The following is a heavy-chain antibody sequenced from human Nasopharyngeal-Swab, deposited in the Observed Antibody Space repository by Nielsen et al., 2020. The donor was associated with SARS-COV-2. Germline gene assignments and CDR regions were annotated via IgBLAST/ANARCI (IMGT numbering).Heavy chain of an antibody. J-gene: IGHJ4*02. CDR1: GYTFTSYW. CDR2: IAPNDSTT. Sequence: GGSLRLSCKGSGYTFTSYWINWVRQMPGRGLEWMGRIAPNDSTTAYNPSFQGHVTISVDKSISTAFLQWNSLKASDSAMYYCARHSDVMGSVYWGQGTPVTVTS. CDR3: ARHSDVMGSVY. D-gene: IGHD3-16*01. V-gene: IGHV5-10-1*01.